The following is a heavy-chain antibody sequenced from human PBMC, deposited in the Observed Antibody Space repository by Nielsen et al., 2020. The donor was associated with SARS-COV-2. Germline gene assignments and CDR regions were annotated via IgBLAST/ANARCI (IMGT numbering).Heavy chain of an antibody. D-gene: IGHD5-24*01. J-gene: IGHJ4*02. Sequence: SETLSLTCSVSGGSISSGDFYWSWIRQPPGKGLEWIGYIYYSGSTYYNPSLKSRVTILVGTSKNQLSLNLSSVTAADTAVYYCARVGDGEGYFDYWGQGTLVTVSS. CDR1: GGSISSGDFY. CDR3: ARVGDGEGYFDY. CDR2: IYYSGST. V-gene: IGHV4-30-4*01.